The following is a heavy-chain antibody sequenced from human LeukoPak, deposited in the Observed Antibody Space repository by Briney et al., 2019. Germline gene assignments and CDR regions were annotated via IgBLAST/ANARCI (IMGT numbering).Heavy chain of an antibody. CDR2: IYSGGST. CDR3: ARDGNYGPYYFDY. D-gene: IGHD4-17*01. J-gene: IGHJ4*02. V-gene: IGHV3-66*02. Sequence: GGSLRLSCAASGFTVSSNYMSWVRQAPGKGLEWVSVIYSGGSTYYADSVKGRFTISRDNSKNTLYLQMNSLRAEDTAVYFCARDGNYGPYYFDYWGQGTLVTVSS. CDR1: GFTVSSNY.